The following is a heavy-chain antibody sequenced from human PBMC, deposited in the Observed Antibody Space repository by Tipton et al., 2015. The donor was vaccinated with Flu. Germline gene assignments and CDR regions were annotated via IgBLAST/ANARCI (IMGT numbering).Heavy chain of an antibody. J-gene: IGHJ1*01. Sequence: TLSLTCTVSGGSISSGNNYWGWIRQPAGKGLEWIGNIYYSGSTYSNPSLRSRVTISVDTSKNQFSLKLRSVTAADTAVYYCARDRGDNAEYFQHWGQGTLVTVSS. V-gene: IGHV4-39*07. CDR3: ARDRGDNAEYFQH. CDR2: IYYSGST. CDR1: GGSISSGNNY. D-gene: IGHD4-17*01.